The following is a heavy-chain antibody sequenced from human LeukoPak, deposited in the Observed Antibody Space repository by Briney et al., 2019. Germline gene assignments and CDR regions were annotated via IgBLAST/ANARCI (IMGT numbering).Heavy chain of an antibody. D-gene: IGHD6-19*01. CDR2: IYYSGST. J-gene: IGHJ4*02. CDR1: GGSISSYY. CDR3: ARDLEVSVAGSYFDY. V-gene: IGHV4-59*01. Sequence: PSETLSLTCTVSGGSISSYYWSWIRQPPGKGLEWIGYIYYSGSTNYNPSLKSRVTISVDTSKNQFSLKLSSVTAADTAVYYCARDLEVSVAGSYFDYWGQGTPVTVSS.